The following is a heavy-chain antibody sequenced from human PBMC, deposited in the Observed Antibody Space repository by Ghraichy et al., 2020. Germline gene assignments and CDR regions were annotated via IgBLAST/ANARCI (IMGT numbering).Heavy chain of an antibody. CDR1: GYSFTSYG. CDR2: INAGNGNT. V-gene: IGHV1-3*01. Sequence: ASVKVSCKTSGYSFTSYGMHWVRQAPGQRLEWMGWINAGNGNTKYSQKFQGRVTITRDISATTAYMELSSLRSEDTAVFYCARLVLGGASTATREIPYHYYAMDVWGQGTTVTVSS. J-gene: IGHJ6*02. CDR3: ARLVLGGASTATREIPYHYYAMDV. D-gene: IGHD1-26*01.